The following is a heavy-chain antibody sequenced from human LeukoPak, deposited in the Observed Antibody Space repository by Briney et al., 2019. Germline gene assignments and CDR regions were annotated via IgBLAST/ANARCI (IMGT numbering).Heavy chain of an antibody. J-gene: IGHJ6*02. Sequence: GGSLRLSCAASGFTFSSYWMHWVRQAPGKGLVWVPRINSDGNSTNYADSVKGRFTISRDNAKNMLYLQMNSLRAEDTAVYYCARAISCCRLMDVWGQGTTVTVSS. CDR1: GFTFSSYW. CDR3: ARAISCCRLMDV. CDR2: INSDGNST. D-gene: IGHD2-2*01. V-gene: IGHV3-74*01.